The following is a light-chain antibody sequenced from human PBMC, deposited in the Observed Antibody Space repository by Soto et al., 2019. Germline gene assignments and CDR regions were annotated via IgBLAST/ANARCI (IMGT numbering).Light chain of an antibody. Sequence: IQLTQSPSFLSASVGDRVTITCRASQDIANYLAWYQQKPGKAPKFLIYATSTFQSGVPSRFSGGGSGTEFTLTISSLKPEDFATYYCQQYDGFSRTFGQGTKV. J-gene: IGKJ1*01. CDR1: QDIANY. V-gene: IGKV1-9*01. CDR3: QQYDGFSRT. CDR2: ATS.